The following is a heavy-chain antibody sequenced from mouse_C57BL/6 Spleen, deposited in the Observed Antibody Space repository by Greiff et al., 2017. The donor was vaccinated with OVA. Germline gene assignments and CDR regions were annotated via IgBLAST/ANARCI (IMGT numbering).Heavy chain of an antibody. J-gene: IGHJ4*01. CDR3: ARFPYGYDRDYYAMDY. CDR2: ISDGGSYT. Sequence: EVQGVESGGGLVKPGGSLKLSCAASGFTFSSYAMSWVRQTPEKRLEWVATISDGGSYTYYPDNVKGRFTISRDNAKNNLYLQMSHLKSEDTAMYYCARFPYGYDRDYYAMDYWGQGTSVTVSS. CDR1: GFTFSSYA. D-gene: IGHD2-2*01. V-gene: IGHV5-4*01.